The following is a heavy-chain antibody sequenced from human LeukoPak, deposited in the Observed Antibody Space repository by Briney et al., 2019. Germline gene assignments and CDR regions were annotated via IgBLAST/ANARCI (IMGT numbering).Heavy chain of an antibody. CDR2: IYWDDRE. CDR3: SRGPVFDY. CDR1: GFSLRTPTTA. Sequence: SGPTLVKPTQTLTLTCTFSGFSLRTPTTAVGWVRQSPGKALEWLSLIYWDDRERYNPSLRTRLTITWDTYRGRVVLAMTEMDPEDTATYYCSRGPVFDYWGQGALVTVSS. J-gene: IGHJ4*02. V-gene: IGHV2-5*02.